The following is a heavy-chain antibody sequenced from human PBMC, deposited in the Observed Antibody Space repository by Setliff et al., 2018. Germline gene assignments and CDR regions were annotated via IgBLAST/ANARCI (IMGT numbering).Heavy chain of an antibody. CDR3: TSEGPEVGPAAGPPEDYFGH. CDR1: GVSIRSHY. D-gene: IGHD6-25*01. Sequence: SETLSLTGSVSGVSIRSHYWSWVRQPPGKGLEWIGYVYYTGRASYNPSLKSRVTMSVDTSKGQISLKLNSVTAADSAVYYCTSEGPEVGPAAGPPEDYFGHWGQGTLVTVSS. CDR2: VYYTGRA. J-gene: IGHJ4*02. V-gene: IGHV4-59*11.